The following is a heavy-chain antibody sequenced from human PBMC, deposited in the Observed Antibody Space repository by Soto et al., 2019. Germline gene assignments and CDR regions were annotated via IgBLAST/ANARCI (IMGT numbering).Heavy chain of an antibody. V-gene: IGHV4-39*01. CDR3: ATRSGDYVGWFDP. D-gene: IGHD4-17*01. CDR2: IYYSGTA. J-gene: IGHJ5*02. CDR1: GGSIIGSGFH. Sequence: QLQLRESGPGLVKPSETLSLTCTVSGGSIIGSGFHWAWIRHPPGKGLEWIGSIYYSGTANYSPSLKSRLAIDVDTSKNQFSLRLSSVTAADTAVYYCATRSGDYVGWFDPWGQGTRVTVSS.